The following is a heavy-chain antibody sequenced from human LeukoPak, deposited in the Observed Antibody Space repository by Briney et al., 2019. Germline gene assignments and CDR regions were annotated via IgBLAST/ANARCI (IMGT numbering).Heavy chain of an antibody. Sequence: GASVTVSCKASGYAFTSYDINWVRQATGQGLEWMGWMNPNSGNTGYAQKFQGRVTMTRNTSISTAYMEQSSLRSEDTAVYYCAKALAVAGGYGMDVWGQGTTVTVSS. CDR3: AKALAVAGGYGMDV. J-gene: IGHJ6*02. D-gene: IGHD6-19*01. V-gene: IGHV1-8*01. CDR1: GYAFTSYD. CDR2: MNPNSGNT.